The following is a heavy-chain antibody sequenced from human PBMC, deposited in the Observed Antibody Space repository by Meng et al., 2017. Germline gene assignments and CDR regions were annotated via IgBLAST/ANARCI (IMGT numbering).Heavy chain of an antibody. Sequence: VQLGGPGGVLVQPGGSLKLSCAASGFVFSDSAIHWVRQASGKGLEWVGVIERKGKNYATTYDASLSGRFTISRDESRNTAFLQMDSLNTEDTAMYYCTRDAGLLNWLDPWGQGTLVTVSS. CDR1: GFVFSDSA. CDR2: IERKGKNYAT. J-gene: IGHJ5*02. D-gene: IGHD2/OR15-2a*01. V-gene: IGHV3-73*02. CDR3: TRDAGLLNWLDP.